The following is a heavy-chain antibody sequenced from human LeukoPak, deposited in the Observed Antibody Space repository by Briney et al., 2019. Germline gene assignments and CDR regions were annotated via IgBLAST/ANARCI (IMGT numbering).Heavy chain of an antibody. CDR3: ANFGPNYYGSGI. CDR1: GFTFSSYA. J-gene: IGHJ4*02. CDR2: ISGSGGST. D-gene: IGHD3-10*01. Sequence: GGSLRLSCAASGFTFSSYAMSGVRQAPGKGREGVSAISGSGGSTYYADSVKGRFTISRANSKNTLYLQMTSLRAEDTAVYYCANFGPNYYGSGIWGQGTLVTVSS. V-gene: IGHV3-23*01.